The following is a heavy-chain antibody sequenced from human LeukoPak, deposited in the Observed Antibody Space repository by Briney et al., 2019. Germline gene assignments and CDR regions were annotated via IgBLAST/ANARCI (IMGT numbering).Heavy chain of an antibody. D-gene: IGHD6-13*01. CDR2: ISAYNGNT. CDR3: ARDSSEQPLVPHTFDY. V-gene: IGHV1-18*01. J-gene: IGHJ4*02. Sequence: GASVKVSCKASGYTFTSYDINWVRQAPGQGLEWMGWISAYNGNTNYAQKLQGRVTMTTDTSTSTAYMELRSLRSDDTAVYYCARDSSEQPLVPHTFDYWGQGTLVTVSS. CDR1: GYTFTSYD.